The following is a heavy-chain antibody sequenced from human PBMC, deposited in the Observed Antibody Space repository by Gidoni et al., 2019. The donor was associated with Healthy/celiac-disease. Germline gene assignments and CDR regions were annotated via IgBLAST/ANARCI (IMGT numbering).Heavy chain of an antibody. Sequence: QVQLVESGGGVVQPGRSLRLPCAASGFTFSSYGMHWVRQAPGKGLEWVAVISYDGSNKYYADSVKGRFTISRDNSKNTLYLQMNSLRAEDTAVYYCAKDPGPRFLEWFFPSYWGQGTLVTVSS. CDR2: ISYDGSNK. J-gene: IGHJ4*02. V-gene: IGHV3-30*18. D-gene: IGHD3-3*01. CDR3: AKDPGPRFLEWFFPSY. CDR1: GFTFSSYG.